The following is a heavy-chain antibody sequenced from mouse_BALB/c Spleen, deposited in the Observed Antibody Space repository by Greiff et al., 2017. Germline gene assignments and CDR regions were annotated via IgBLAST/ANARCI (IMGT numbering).Heavy chain of an antibody. Sequence: EVQLQQSGAELVKPGASVKLSCTASGFNIQDTYMHWVKQRPEQGLEWIGRIDPANGNTKYDPKFQGKATITADTSSNTAYLQLSSLTSEDTAVYYCARSDYYGSSYYFDYWGQGTTLTVSS. V-gene: IGHV14-3*02. D-gene: IGHD1-1*01. CDR2: IDPANGNT. J-gene: IGHJ2*01. CDR3: ARSDYYGSSYYFDY. CDR1: GFNIQDTY.